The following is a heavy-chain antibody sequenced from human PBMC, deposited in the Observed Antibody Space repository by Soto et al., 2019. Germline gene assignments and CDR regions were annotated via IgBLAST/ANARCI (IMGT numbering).Heavy chain of an antibody. CDR2: ISYDGRDQ. Sequence: QVELVESGGGVVQPGRSLRLSCAASGFSFSSYGMHWVRQAPGKGLAWVAVISYDGRDQFYSDSLKGRFTISRDNSKNTLYLQMNSLRADDTAVYYCARGPLCDVLTGYPTPFDSWGQGTLVTVSS. D-gene: IGHD3-9*01. CDR3: ARGPLCDVLTGYPTPFDS. CDR1: GFSFSSYG. V-gene: IGHV3-30*03. J-gene: IGHJ4*02.